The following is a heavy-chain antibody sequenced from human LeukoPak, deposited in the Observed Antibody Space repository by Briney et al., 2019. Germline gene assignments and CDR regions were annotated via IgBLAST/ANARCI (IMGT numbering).Heavy chain of an antibody. CDR2: IHYSDPI. CDR1: GGSISNYF. V-gene: IGHV4-59*01. J-gene: IGHJ3*02. Sequence: NPPETLSLTCTVSGGSISNYFWSWIRQPPGKGLEWIAYIHYSDPINYNPSLKSRVTISLDTSKNQFSLMLSSVTAADTAVYYCARDRRWELLHAFDIWGQGTMVTVSS. CDR3: ARDRRWELLHAFDI. D-gene: IGHD1-26*01.